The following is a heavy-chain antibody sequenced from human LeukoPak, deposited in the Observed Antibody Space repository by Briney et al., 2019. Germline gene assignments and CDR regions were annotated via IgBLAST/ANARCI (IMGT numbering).Heavy chain of an antibody. Sequence: SETLSLTCAVYGGSFSGYYWSWIRQPPGKGLEWIGEINHSGSTNYNPSLKSRVTISVDTSKNQFSLKLSSVTAADTAVYYCARTGNSSSWGRRFWFDPWGQGTLVTVSS. D-gene: IGHD6-13*01. J-gene: IGHJ5*02. CDR2: INHSGST. CDR1: GGSFSGYY. V-gene: IGHV4-34*01. CDR3: ARTGNSSSWGRRFWFDP.